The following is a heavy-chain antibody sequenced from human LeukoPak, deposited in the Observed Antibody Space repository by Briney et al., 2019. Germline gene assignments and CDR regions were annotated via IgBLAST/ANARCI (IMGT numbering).Heavy chain of an antibody. Sequence: GGSLRLSGGASGFTFTSYAMSWIRQAPGKGLEWVSAISGGGENTYYGDSVKGRFTISRDNSKNTLYLQVNSLRAEDTATYYCAKPRAMTTGVGRYFDLWGRGTLVTVSS. V-gene: IGHV3-23*01. D-gene: IGHD1-1*01. CDR1: GFTFTSYA. J-gene: IGHJ2*01. CDR2: ISGGGENT. CDR3: AKPRAMTTGVGRYFDL.